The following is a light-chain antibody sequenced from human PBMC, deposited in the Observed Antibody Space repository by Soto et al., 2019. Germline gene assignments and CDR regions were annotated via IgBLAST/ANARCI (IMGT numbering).Light chain of an antibody. CDR2: GAS. Sequence: EIVLTQSPGTLSLSPGDRATLSCRASQSVYSNSLAWYQQKPGQAPRLLIYGASNRATGIPDRFSGSGSGTDFTLAISRLEPEDFAVYYCQQSGSSPFTFGQGTKLEIK. CDR3: QQSGSSPFT. J-gene: IGKJ2*01. V-gene: IGKV3-20*01. CDR1: QSVYSNS.